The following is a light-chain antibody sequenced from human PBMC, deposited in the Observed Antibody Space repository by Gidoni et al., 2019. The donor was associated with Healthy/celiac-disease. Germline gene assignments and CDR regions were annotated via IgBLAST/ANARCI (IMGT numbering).Light chain of an antibody. CDR3: QQRSNWPIT. CDR1: QSVSSH. Sequence: IVLTQSPATLSLSPGERATLSCRASQSVSSHLAWYQQKPGQAPRLLIYDASTRATGIPARFSGSGSGTDFTLTISSLEPEDFAVYYCQQRSNWPITFXXXTRLEIK. V-gene: IGKV3-11*01. J-gene: IGKJ5*01. CDR2: DAS.